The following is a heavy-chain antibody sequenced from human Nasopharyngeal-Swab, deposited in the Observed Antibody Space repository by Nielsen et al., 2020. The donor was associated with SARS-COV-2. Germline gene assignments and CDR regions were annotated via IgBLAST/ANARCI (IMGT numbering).Heavy chain of an antibody. D-gene: IGHD3-10*01. CDR2: ISGSTGRT. Sequence: GGSLRLSCAASGFTFSTYAMAWVRQAPGKGLEWVSAISGSTGRTYYADYVQGRFAISRDKSKNTLSLQMDSLRAEDTAVYYSTRGRKYGSGNYYFDYWGQGTLVAVSS. CDR3: TRGRKYGSGNYYFDY. J-gene: IGHJ4*02. V-gene: IGHV3-23*01. CDR1: GFTFSTYA.